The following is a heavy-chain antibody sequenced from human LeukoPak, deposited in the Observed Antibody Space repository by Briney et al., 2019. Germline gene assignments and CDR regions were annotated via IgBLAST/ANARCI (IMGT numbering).Heavy chain of an antibody. CDR2: MNDDGSTT. J-gene: IGHJ4*02. D-gene: IGHD3-16*01. CDR1: GFTFSTYW. V-gene: IGHV3-74*01. Sequence: GGSLTLSCVASGFTFSTYWMHWVRQAPGKGLVGVSRMNDDGSTTDYADSVKGRFAISRDNAKSTLFLQMNSLRAEDTGVYYCGSYYDIPYGQRVDYWGQGILVTVSS. CDR3: GSYYDIPYGQRVDY.